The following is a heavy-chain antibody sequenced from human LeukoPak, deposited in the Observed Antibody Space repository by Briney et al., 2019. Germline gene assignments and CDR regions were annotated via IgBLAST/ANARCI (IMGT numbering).Heavy chain of an antibody. CDR1: GFTFSSYS. J-gene: IGHJ4*02. Sequence: GGSLRLSCAASGFTFSSYSMNWVRQAPGKGLEWVSYISSSSSTIYYADSVKGRFTISRDNAKNSLYLQMNRLRAEDTAVYYCARDAPYSSGWYGERDYWGQGTLVTVSS. CDR2: ISSSSSTI. D-gene: IGHD6-19*01. V-gene: IGHV3-48*01. CDR3: ARDAPYSSGWYGERDY.